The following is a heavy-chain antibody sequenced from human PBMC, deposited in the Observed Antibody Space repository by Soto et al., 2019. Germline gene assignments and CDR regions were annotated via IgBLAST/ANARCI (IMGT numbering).Heavy chain of an antibody. CDR2: ISGSGGST. D-gene: IGHD3-3*01. J-gene: IGHJ4*02. CDR3: AKSIAAVLEWLPVY. V-gene: IGHV3-23*01. CDR1: GFTFSSYA. Sequence: EVQLLESGGGLVQPGGSLRLSCAASGFTFSSYAMSWVRQAPGKGLEWVSAISGSGGSTYYTDSVKGRFTISRDNSKNTLYLQMNSLRAEDTAVYYCAKSIAAVLEWLPVYWGQGTLVTVSS.